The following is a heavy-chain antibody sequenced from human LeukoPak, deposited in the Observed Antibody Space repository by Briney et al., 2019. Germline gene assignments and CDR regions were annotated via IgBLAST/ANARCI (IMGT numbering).Heavy chain of an antibody. CDR2: IIPIFGTR. D-gene: IGHD3-22*01. V-gene: IGHV1-69*05. Sequence: ASVKVSCKASGGTFRSYAISWVRQAPGQGLEWMGRIIPIFGTRNYAQKFQGRVTIITDESTSTAYMELSSLRSEDTAVYYCARDIRRQSSSGYYLMDAFDIWGQGTMVTVSS. CDR3: ARDIRRQSSSGYYLMDAFDI. J-gene: IGHJ3*02. CDR1: GGTFRSYA.